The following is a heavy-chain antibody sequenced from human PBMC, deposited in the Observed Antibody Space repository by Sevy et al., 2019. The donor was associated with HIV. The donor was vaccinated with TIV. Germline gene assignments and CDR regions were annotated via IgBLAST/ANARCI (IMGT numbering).Heavy chain of an antibody. V-gene: IGHV1-69*10. CDR1: GGSLTNYG. CDR2: IIPRPGIA. CDR3: ARVRPCGGDCYFFDS. J-gene: IGHJ4*02. Sequence: ASVKVSCMASGGSLTNYGMNWVRQAPGQGLDWMGGIIPRPGIANYAPNFRDRVTISADTSMNTVYLELRRLKSEDTGVYFCARVRPCGGDCYFFDSWGQGTLVTVSS. D-gene: IGHD2-21*02.